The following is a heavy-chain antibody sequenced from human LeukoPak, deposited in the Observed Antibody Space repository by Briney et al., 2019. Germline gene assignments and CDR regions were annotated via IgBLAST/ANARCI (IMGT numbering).Heavy chain of an antibody. CDR1: GFTFSSLG. J-gene: IGHJ4*02. V-gene: IGHV3-33*01. CDR3: PRDRVDY. Sequence: QPGRSLRLSCAASGFTFSSLGMHWVRQAPGKGLEWVAVIWYDGSTTYYADSVKGRFTVSRDNSKNTLYLQMNSLRAEDTAVYYCPRDRVDYWGQGTLVTVSS. CDR2: IWYDGSTT. D-gene: IGHD3-10*01.